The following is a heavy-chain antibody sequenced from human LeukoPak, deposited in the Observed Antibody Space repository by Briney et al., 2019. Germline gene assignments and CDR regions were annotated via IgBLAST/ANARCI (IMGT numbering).Heavy chain of an antibody. CDR1: GFTFSSYG. D-gene: IGHD6-13*01. CDR2: ISYDGSNK. V-gene: IGHV3-30*03. Sequence: GGSLRLSCAASGFTFSSYGMHWVRQAPGKGLEWVAVISYDGSNKYYADSVKGRFTISRDNSKNTLYLQMNSLRAEDTAVYYCARDQYSSNRYYFDYWGQGTLVTVSS. CDR3: ARDQYSSNRYYFDY. J-gene: IGHJ4*02.